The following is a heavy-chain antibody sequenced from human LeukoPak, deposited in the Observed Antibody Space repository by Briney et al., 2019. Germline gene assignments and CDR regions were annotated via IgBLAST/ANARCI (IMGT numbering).Heavy chain of an antibody. D-gene: IGHD6-13*01. Sequence: GGSLRLSCAASGFTFSSYGMHWVRQAPGKGLEWVAVISYDGSNKYYADSVKGRFTISRDNSKNTLYLQMNSLRAEDTAVYYCAKDEAYSSSWTYYYYYYMDVWGKGTTVTVSS. J-gene: IGHJ6*03. CDR2: ISYDGSNK. CDR3: AKDEAYSSSWTYYYYYYMDV. CDR1: GFTFSSYG. V-gene: IGHV3-30*18.